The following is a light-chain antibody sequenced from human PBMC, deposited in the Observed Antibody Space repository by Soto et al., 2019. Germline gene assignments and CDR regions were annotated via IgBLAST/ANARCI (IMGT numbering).Light chain of an antibody. J-gene: IGLJ2*01. CDR1: SSDVGGYNY. CDR3: SSYTSSSTRV. V-gene: IGLV2-14*01. Sequence: SVLTQPASVSGSPGQSISISCTGTSSDVGGYNYVSWYQQYPGKAPKLMIYDVSNRPSGVSNRFSGSKSGNTASLTISGLQAEDEADYYCSSYTSSSTRVFGGGTKLTVL. CDR2: DVS.